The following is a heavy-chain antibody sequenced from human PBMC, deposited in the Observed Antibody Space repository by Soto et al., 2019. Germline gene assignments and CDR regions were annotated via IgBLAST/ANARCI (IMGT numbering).Heavy chain of an antibody. CDR2: IYYSRSS. V-gene: IGHV4-59*01. Sequence: QVQLQESGPGLVKPSETLSLTCTVSGGSISSYYWSWIRQPPGKGLEWIGYIYYSRSSSYNPSLNSRVPLSEDISKNPFSLKLSSVTAADTAVYYCARSERYYDVFTGYYSYYYYIDVWGKGTTVTVSS. J-gene: IGHJ6*03. D-gene: IGHD3-9*01. CDR1: GGSISSYY. CDR3: ARSERYYDVFTGYYSYYYYIDV.